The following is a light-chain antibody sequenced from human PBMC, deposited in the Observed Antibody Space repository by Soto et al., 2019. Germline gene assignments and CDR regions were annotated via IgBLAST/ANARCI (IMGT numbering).Light chain of an antibody. Sequence: DIQMTQSPSSLPASVGDRVTITCRASQSISSYLNWYQQKPGKAPKLLIYAASSMQSGVPSRFSGSGSGTDFTLTISSLRHEDCATYYCQQRYSTPQTFGQGTELEIK. CDR3: QQRYSTPQT. V-gene: IGKV1-39*01. CDR1: QSISSY. J-gene: IGKJ2*01. CDR2: AAS.